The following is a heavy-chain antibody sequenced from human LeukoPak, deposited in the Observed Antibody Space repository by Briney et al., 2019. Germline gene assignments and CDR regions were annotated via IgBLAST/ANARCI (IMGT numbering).Heavy chain of an antibody. D-gene: IGHD3-10*01. Sequence: KPGGSLRLSCAASGFTFSGYSMNWFRQAPGKGLEWVSSISTSSSYIYYADSVKGRFTISRDNAKNSLYLQMNSLRAEDTALYYCARHPGYGSGSDGFLFDYWGQGTPVTVSS. CDR3: ARHPGYGSGSDGFLFDY. CDR2: ISTSSSYI. CDR1: GFTFSGYS. V-gene: IGHV3-21*01. J-gene: IGHJ4*02.